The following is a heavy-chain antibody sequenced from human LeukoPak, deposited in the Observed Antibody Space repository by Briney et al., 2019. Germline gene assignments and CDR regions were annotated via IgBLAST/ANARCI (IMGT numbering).Heavy chain of an antibody. CDR2: IYYSGST. D-gene: IGHD5-24*01. CDR3: ARGYGYNPGGLLDY. J-gene: IGHJ4*02. Sequence: SETLSLTCTVSGGFISSYYWSWIRQPPGKGLEWIGYIYYSGSTNYNPSLKSRVTISVDTSKNQFSLKLSSVTAADTAVYYCARGYGYNPGGLLDYWGQGTLVTVSS. CDR1: GGFISSYY. V-gene: IGHV4-59*01.